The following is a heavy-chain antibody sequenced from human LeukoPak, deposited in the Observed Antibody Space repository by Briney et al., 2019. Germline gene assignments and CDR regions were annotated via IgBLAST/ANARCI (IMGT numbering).Heavy chain of an antibody. D-gene: IGHD2-21*02. CDR2: INPNSGGT. CDR3: ARVNGAYCGGDCGY. J-gene: IGHJ4*02. Sequence: APVKVSCKASGYTFTGYYMHWVRQAPGQGLEWMGWINPNSGGTNYAQKFQGRVTMTRDTSISTAYMELSRLRSDDTAVYYCARVNGAYCGGDCGYWGQGTLVTVSS. CDR1: GYTFTGYY. V-gene: IGHV1-2*02.